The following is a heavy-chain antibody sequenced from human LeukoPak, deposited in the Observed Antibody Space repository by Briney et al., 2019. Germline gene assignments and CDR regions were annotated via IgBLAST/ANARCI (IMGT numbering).Heavy chain of an antibody. J-gene: IGHJ4*02. CDR2: IGKDGAAK. CDR1: GFTFSSYG. Sequence: GGSLRLSCAASGFTFSSYGIHWVRQAPGKGLEWVAVIGKDGAAKHYAESVRGRFTISRDNSKNTLYLQMNSLRAEDTAVYYCTTDDEYYDYVWGSYRPVDYWGQGTLVTVSS. V-gene: IGHV3-33*03. CDR3: TTDDEYYDYVWGSYRPVDY. D-gene: IGHD3-16*02.